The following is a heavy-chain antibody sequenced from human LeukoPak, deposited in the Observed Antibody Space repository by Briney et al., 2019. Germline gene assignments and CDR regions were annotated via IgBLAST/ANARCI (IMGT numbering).Heavy chain of an antibody. D-gene: IGHD3-22*01. J-gene: IGHJ6*03. CDR2: ISWNSGSI. Sequence: GGSLRLSCAASGFTFDDYAMHWVRQAPGKGLEWVSGISWNSGSIGYADSVKGRFTISRDNAKNSLYLQMNSLRAEDTALYYCARDIRVVVALGYMDVWGKGTTVTVSS. V-gene: IGHV3-9*01. CDR3: ARDIRVVVALGYMDV. CDR1: GFTFDDYA.